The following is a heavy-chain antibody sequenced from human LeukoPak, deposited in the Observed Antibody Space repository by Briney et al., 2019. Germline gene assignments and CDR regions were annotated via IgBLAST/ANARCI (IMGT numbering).Heavy chain of an antibody. J-gene: IGHJ6*03. Sequence: SETLSLTCTVSGYSISSGYYWGWIRQPPGKGLEWIGSIYHSGSTYYNPSLKSRVTISVDTSKNQFSLKLSSVTAADTAVYYCARYYYMDVWGKGTTVTVSS. CDR2: IYHSGST. V-gene: IGHV4-38-2*02. CDR1: GYSISSGYY. CDR3: ARYYYMDV.